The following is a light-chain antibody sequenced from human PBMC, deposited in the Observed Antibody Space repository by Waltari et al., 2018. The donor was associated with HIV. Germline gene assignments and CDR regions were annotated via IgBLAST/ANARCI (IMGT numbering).Light chain of an antibody. CDR2: TNN. CDR3: AAWNDRLSGYV. Sequence: QSVLTQSPSASGTHGQRVPISCSGSSPNIGSNYVYWYQQLPGTAPKLLIYTNNQRPAGVPDRFSGSKSGTSASLAISGLRSEDEADYYCAAWNDRLSGYVFGTGTKVTV. CDR1: SPNIGSNY. J-gene: IGLJ1*01. V-gene: IGLV1-47*01.